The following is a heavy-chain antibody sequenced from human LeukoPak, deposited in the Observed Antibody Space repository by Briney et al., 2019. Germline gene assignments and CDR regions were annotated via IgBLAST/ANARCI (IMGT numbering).Heavy chain of an antibody. J-gene: IGHJ5*02. CDR2: IIPIFGTA. Sequence: HVASVKVSCKASGGTFSSYAISWVRQAPGQGLEWMGGIIPIFGTANYAQKFQGRVTITADESTSTAYMELSSLRSEDTAVYYCAIGELLEANWFDPWGQGTLVTVSS. V-gene: IGHV1-69*13. D-gene: IGHD1-26*01. CDR1: GGTFSSYA. CDR3: AIGELLEANWFDP.